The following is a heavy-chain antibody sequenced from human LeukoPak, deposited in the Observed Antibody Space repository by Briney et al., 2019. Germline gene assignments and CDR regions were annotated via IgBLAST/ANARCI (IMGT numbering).Heavy chain of an antibody. CDR3: ARGRYGWLPFDY. CDR2: ISGSGGST. D-gene: IGHD3-16*01. J-gene: IGHJ4*02. Sequence: GGSLRLSCAASGVTFSSYAMSWVRQAPGRGLEWVSAISGSGGSTYYADSVKGRFTISRDNSKNTLYLQMNSLRAEDTAVYYCARGRYGWLPFDYWGQGTLVTVSS. V-gene: IGHV3-23*01. CDR1: GVTFSSYA.